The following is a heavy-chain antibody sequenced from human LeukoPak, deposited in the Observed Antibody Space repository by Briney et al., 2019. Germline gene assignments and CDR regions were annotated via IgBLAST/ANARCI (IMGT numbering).Heavy chain of an antibody. CDR2: IYTSGST. D-gene: IGHD3-10*01. V-gene: IGHV4-4*07. CDR3: ARDVYYYGSGSYYYFDY. CDR1: GGSISSYY. Sequence: SETLSLTCTVSGGSISSYYWSWIRQPAGKGLEWIGRIYTSGSTNYNPPLKGRVTMSVDTSKNQFSLKLSSVTAADTAVYYCARDVYYYGSGSYYYFDYWGQGTLVTVSS. J-gene: IGHJ4*02.